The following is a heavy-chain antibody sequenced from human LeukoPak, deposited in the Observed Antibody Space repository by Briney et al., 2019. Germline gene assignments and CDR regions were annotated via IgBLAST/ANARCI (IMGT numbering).Heavy chain of an antibody. Sequence: PGGSLRLSCAASGFIFSGHYMNWVRQAPGKGLEWVANIDQHGSEKQYVDSVKGRFTISRDNTKNLVFLQMDNLRVEDTAVYYCAKAVVAADSFEYWGQGTQVTVSS. CDR3: AKAVVAADSFEY. D-gene: IGHD2-15*01. V-gene: IGHV3-7*01. CDR2: IDQHGSEK. J-gene: IGHJ4*02. CDR1: GFIFSGHY.